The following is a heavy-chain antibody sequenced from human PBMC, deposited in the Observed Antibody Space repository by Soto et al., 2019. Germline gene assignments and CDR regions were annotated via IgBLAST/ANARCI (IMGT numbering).Heavy chain of an antibody. CDR2: ISYDGKNQ. D-gene: IGHD3-16*01. Sequence: GGSLRLSCAVSGITFSNSAMHWVRQAPGKGLDWVAFISYDGKNQYYADSVKGRFTISRDNSRNTLYLQMNSLRAEDTAVYYCAKIRPRSTIYYYYAMDVWGQGTTVTVSS. CDR3: AKIRPRSTIYYYYAMDV. V-gene: IGHV3-30-3*02. CDR1: GITFSNSA. J-gene: IGHJ6*02.